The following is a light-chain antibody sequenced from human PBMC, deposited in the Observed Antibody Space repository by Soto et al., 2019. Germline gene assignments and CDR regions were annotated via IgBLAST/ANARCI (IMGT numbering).Light chain of an antibody. CDR1: QSVSSSY. Sequence: EIVLTQSPGTLSLSPGERATLSCRASQSVSSSYLAWYQQKPGQAPRLLFYGASRRATGIPDRFSGSGSGTDFTLTISSLEPEDFAVYYCQQYGSSPPTFGQGTKVEIK. CDR2: GAS. J-gene: IGKJ1*01. CDR3: QQYGSSPPT. V-gene: IGKV3-20*01.